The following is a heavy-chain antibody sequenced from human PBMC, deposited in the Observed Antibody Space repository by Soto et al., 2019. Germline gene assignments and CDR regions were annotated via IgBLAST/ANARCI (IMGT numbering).Heavy chain of an antibody. CDR3: ARRYNYDSGLDF. J-gene: IGHJ4*02. CDR1: GYTFTNYG. D-gene: IGHD5-18*01. V-gene: IGHV1-18*04. Sequence: ASVKVSCKASGYTFTNYGITWVRQAPGQGLEWMGWISAYNGNTDYAQKLQGRVTMTTDTSTSTVYMELRSLRSDDTAAYYCARRYNYDSGLDFWGQGTLVTVSS. CDR2: ISAYNGNT.